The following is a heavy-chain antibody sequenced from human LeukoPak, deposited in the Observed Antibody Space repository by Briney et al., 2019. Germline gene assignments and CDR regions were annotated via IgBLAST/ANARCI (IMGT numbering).Heavy chain of an antibody. CDR1: GFTFNYYD. Sequence: PGGSLRLSCAVSGFTFNYYDMHWVRQAPGKRLEWVSAIRTTGDTHYPDSVKGRFAMCREDAKNSAHLQMNTLRAGDTAVYYCARGVSYYYDNSGHPGWYFDLWGRGTLVTVSS. J-gene: IGHJ2*01. CDR3: ARGVSYYYDNSGHPGWYFDL. V-gene: IGHV3-13*01. CDR2: IRTTGDT. D-gene: IGHD3-22*01.